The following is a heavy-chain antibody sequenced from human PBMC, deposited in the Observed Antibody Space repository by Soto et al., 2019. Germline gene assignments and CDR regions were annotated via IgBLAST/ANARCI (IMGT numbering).Heavy chain of an antibody. Sequence: QVQLVESGGGVVQPGRSLRLSCAASGFTFNLFTFHWIRQAPGRGLEWVAVVSHIDDNKYYADSVKGRFTISRDNAKNTLYLQMNSLRPEDTALYYCARGNMDVWGRGTTATVSS. V-gene: IGHV3-30-3*01. CDR1: GFTFNLFT. D-gene: IGHD1-1*01. CDR2: VSHIDDNK. CDR3: ARGNMDV. J-gene: IGHJ6*02.